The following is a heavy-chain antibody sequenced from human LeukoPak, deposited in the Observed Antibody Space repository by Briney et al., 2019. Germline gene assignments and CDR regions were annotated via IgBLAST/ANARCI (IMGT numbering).Heavy chain of an antibody. J-gene: IGHJ3*02. CDR1: GFTFSNYG. CDR2: ISGSGGST. D-gene: IGHD3-16*01. Sequence: GGSLRLSCAASGFTFSNYGMSWVRQAPGKGLEWVSAISGSGGSTYYADSVKGQFTISRDNSKNTLYLQMKSLRAEDTALYYCAKNTAPLGGAFDIWGQGTMVTVSS. V-gene: IGHV3-23*01. CDR3: AKNTAPLGGAFDI.